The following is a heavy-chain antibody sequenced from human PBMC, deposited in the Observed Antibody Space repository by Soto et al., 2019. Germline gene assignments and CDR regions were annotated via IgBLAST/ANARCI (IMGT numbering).Heavy chain of an antibody. CDR3: ARDAWNYDFWSGYYDRYYYYYGMDV. Sequence: GGSLRLSCAASGFTFSSYSMNWVRQAPGKGLEWVSSISSSSSYIYHADSVKGRFTISRDNANNSLYLQVNSLRAEDTAVYYCARDAWNYDFWSGYYDRYYYYYGMDVWGQGTTVTVSS. CDR2: ISSSSSYI. CDR1: GFTFSSYS. J-gene: IGHJ6*02. D-gene: IGHD3-3*01. V-gene: IGHV3-21*01.